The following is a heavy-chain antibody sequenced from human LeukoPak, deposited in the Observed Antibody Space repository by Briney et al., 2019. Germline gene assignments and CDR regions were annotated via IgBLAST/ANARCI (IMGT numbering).Heavy chain of an antibody. CDR1: GGSISSGGYY. J-gene: IGHJ4*02. Sequence: SETLSLTCTVSGGSISSGGYYWSWIREHPGKGLEWIGYIYYSGSTYYNPSLKSRVTISVDTSKNQFSLKLSSVTAADTAVYYCAGHHPRNTVDSWGQGTLVTVSS. CDR2: IYYSGST. CDR3: AGHHPRNTVDS. D-gene: IGHD2/OR15-2a*01. V-gene: IGHV4-31*03.